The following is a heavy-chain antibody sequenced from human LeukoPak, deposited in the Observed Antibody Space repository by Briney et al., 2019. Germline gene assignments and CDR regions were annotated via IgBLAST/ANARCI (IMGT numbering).Heavy chain of an antibody. Sequence: ASVKVSCKASGYTFTGYYIHWVRQAPGQGLECVGWINPNSGGTNYAQKLQGRVTMTRDTSITTAYMDLSSLTPDDTAVYFCARDQGSLTRSWYTGYWGQGTQVTVSS. V-gene: IGHV1-2*02. J-gene: IGHJ4*02. CDR3: ARDQGSLTRSWYTGY. CDR1: GYTFTGYY. D-gene: IGHD6-13*01. CDR2: INPNSGGT.